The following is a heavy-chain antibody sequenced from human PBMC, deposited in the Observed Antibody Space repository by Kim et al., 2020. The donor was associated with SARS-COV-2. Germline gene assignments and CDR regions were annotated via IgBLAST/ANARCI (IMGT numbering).Heavy chain of an antibody. CDR2: ISWYGTRT. J-gene: IGHJ4*02. Sequence: GGSLRLSCVASGFTFSTSPMGWVRQAPGKGLEWVSRISWYGTRTYYADSVKGRVTMSSDKSKNMLYLHMNSLRVADTAVYYCAKGVINSGFDYWGQETQVTVSS. CDR1: GFTFSTSP. V-gene: IGHV3-23*01. CDR3: AKGVINSGFDY. D-gene: IGHD1-26*01.